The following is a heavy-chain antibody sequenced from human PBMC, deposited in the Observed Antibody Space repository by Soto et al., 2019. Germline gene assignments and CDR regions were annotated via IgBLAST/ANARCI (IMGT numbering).Heavy chain of an antibody. V-gene: IGHV3-30*18. D-gene: IGHD1-26*01. CDR1: GFTFSSYG. CDR3: AKVSHYSPARPRRWEPNDAFDI. J-gene: IGHJ3*02. Sequence: QVQLVESGGGVVQPGRSLRLSCAASGFTFSSYGMHWVRQAPGKGLEWVAVISYDGSNKYYADSVKGRFTISRDNSKTTLYLQMNSLRAEDTAVYYCAKVSHYSPARPRRWEPNDAFDIWGQGTMVTVFS. CDR2: ISYDGSNK.